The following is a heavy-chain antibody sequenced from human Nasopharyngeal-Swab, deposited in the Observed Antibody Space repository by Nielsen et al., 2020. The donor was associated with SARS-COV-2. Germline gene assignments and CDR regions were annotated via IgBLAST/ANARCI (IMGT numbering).Heavy chain of an antibody. D-gene: IGHD3-3*01. CDR2: INHSGST. V-gene: IGHV4-34*01. Sequence: RQAPGKGLEWIGEINHSGSTNYNPSLKSRVTISVDTSKNQFSLKLSSVTAADTAVYYCARGRFLEWAPYGFDPWGQGTLVTVSS. J-gene: IGHJ5*02. CDR3: ARGRFLEWAPYGFDP.